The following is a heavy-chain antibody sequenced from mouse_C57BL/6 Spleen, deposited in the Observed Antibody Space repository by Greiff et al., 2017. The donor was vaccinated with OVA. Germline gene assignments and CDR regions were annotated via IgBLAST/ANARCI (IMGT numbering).Heavy chain of an antibody. CDR3: ARRYYGSSYSFDY. J-gene: IGHJ2*01. D-gene: IGHD1-1*01. Sequence: EVKLMESGGGLVKPGGSLKLSCAASGFTFSSYTMSWVRQTPEKRLEWVATISGGGGNTYYPDRVKGRFTISRDNAKNTLYLQMSSLRSEDTALYYCARRYYGSSYSFDYWGQGTTLTVSS. V-gene: IGHV5-9*01. CDR1: GFTFSSYT. CDR2: ISGGGGNT.